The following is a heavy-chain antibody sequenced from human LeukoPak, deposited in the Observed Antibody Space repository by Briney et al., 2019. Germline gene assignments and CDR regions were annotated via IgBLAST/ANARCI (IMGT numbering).Heavy chain of an antibody. CDR3: ARVNWGSSWYRVPNAPSIDY. CDR2: INHSGST. D-gene: IGHD6-13*01. CDR1: GGSISSSSYY. Sequence: SETLSLTCTVSGGSISSSSYYWGWIRQPPGKGLEWIGEINHSGSTNYNPSLKSRVTISVDTSKNQFSLKLSSVTAADTAVYYCARVNWGSSWYRVPNAPSIDYWGQGTLVTVSS. V-gene: IGHV4-39*07. J-gene: IGHJ4*02.